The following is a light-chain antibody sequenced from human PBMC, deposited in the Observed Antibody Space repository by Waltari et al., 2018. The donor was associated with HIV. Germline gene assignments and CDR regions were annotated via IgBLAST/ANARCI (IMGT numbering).Light chain of an antibody. V-gene: IGLV3-1*01. CDR1: TLADTF. CDR2: QDN. CDR3: QAWNSRTAWVI. J-gene: IGLJ2*01. Sequence: SYELTQAPSLSVSPGQTASITCSGDTLADTFAPWSPQKPGQHPLLVIYQDNRRSSGIPERFSGSHSGNAATLTISGTQAMDEADYFCQAWNSRTAWVIFGGGTKLTVV.